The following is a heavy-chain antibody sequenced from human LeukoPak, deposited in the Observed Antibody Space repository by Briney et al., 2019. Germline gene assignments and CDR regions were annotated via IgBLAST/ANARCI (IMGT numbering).Heavy chain of an antibody. CDR3: ARGQGATVPQVGKNWFDP. J-gene: IGHJ5*02. CDR2: IYYSGST. Sequence: PSETLSLTCTVSGGSISSYYWSWIRQPPGKRLEWIGYIYYSGSTNYNPSLKSRVTISVDTSKNQFSLKLISVTVADTAVYYCARGQGATVPQVGKNWFDPWGQGTRVTVSS. CDR1: GGSISSYY. V-gene: IGHV4-59*12. D-gene: IGHD1-26*01.